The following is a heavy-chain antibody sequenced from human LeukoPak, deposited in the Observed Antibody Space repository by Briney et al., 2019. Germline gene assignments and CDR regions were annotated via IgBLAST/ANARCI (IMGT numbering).Heavy chain of an antibody. J-gene: IGHJ6*03. V-gene: IGHV4-34*01. CDR1: GGSFSGYY. D-gene: IGHD5-18*01. Sequence: PSETLSLTCAVYGGSFSGYYWSWIRQPPGKGLEWIGEINHSGSTNYNPSLKSRVTISVDTSKNQSSLKLSSVTAADTAVYYCARGLDTAMANVYYYYYYYMDVWGKGTTVTVSS. CDR2: INHSGST. CDR3: ARGLDTAMANVYYYYYYYMDV.